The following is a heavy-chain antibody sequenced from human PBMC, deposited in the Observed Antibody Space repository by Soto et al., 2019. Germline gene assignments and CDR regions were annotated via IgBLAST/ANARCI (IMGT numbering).Heavy chain of an antibody. Sequence: QLQLQESGPGLVKPSETLSLTCNVSGGSISSSRSYWAWFRQPPGKELEWIANIFYAGNTYYNPSLKSRVTVSVDTSKNQFSLKLDSVTAAETAVYYCARQAAAPGIDLWFDPWGQGTLVTVSS. CDR3: ARQAAAPGIDLWFDP. J-gene: IGHJ5*02. CDR2: IFYAGNT. CDR1: GGSISSSRSY. D-gene: IGHD6-13*01. V-gene: IGHV4-39*01.